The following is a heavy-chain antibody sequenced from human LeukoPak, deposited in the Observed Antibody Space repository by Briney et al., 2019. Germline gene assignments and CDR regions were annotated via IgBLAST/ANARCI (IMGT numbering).Heavy chain of an antibody. CDR1: GFTFSSYA. CDR2: ISGSGGST. Sequence: PGGSLRLSCAASGFTFSSYAMSWVRQAPGKGLEWVSAISGSGGSTYYADSVKGRFTISRDNSKNTLYLQMHSLRAEDTAVYYCARTYSSSWSPGPYYFDYWGQGTLVTVSS. D-gene: IGHD6-13*01. CDR3: ARTYSSSWSPGPYYFDY. J-gene: IGHJ4*02. V-gene: IGHV3-23*01.